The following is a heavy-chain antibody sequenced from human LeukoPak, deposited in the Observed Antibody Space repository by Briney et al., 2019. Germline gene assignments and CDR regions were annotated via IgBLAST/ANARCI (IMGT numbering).Heavy chain of an antibody. CDR2: VYYDGIT. J-gene: IGHJ4*02. CDR1: GASISNYY. D-gene: IGHD3-22*01. Sequence: AETLCLSCTVSGASISNYYWTWVRQSPGKGLEWMGYVYYDGITNYNPSIKSRVTISLDTSKNQFSQKLASVTAADTAVYYCARCHPKSSGYDWGQGTLVTVSS. V-gene: IGHV4-59*08. CDR3: ARCHPKSSGYD.